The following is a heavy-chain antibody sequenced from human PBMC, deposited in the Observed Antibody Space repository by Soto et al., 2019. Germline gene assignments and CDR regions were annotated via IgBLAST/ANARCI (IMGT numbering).Heavy chain of an antibody. CDR2: ISSTTNYI. Sequence: EVQLVESGGGLVKPGGSLRLSGAASGFTFTSFTITWVRQPPGKGLEWVSSISSTTNYIYYGDSMKGRFTISRDNAKNSLYLEMNSLRAEDTAVYYCARESEDLTSNFDYWGQGTLVTVSS. V-gene: IGHV3-21*06. J-gene: IGHJ4*02. CDR1: GFTFTSFT. CDR3: ARESEDLTSNFDY.